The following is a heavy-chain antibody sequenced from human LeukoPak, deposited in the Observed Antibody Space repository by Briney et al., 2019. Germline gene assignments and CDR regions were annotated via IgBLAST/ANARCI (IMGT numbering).Heavy chain of an antibody. Sequence: ASVKVSCKASGYTFTGYYMHWVRQAPGQGLEWMGWINPNSGGTNYAQKFQGRVTMTRDTSISTAYMELSRLRSDDTAMYYCARDRGYYDFWSGHDYWGQGTLVTVSS. CDR1: GYTFTGYY. D-gene: IGHD3-3*01. CDR2: INPNSGGT. J-gene: IGHJ4*02. CDR3: ARDRGYYDFWSGHDY. V-gene: IGHV1-2*02.